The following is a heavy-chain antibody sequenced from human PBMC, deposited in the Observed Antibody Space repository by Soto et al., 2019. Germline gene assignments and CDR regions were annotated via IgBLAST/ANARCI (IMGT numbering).Heavy chain of an antibody. Sequence: GGSLRLSCAASGFTFSSYWMSWVRQAPGKGLEWVANIKQDGSEKYYVDSVKGRFTISRDNAKNSLYLQMNSLRAEDTAVYYWARDTRGYSYVGYYYYYYMDVWGKGTTVTVSS. D-gene: IGHD5-18*01. J-gene: IGHJ6*03. CDR2: IKQDGSEK. CDR1: GFTFSSYW. V-gene: IGHV3-7*01. CDR3: ARDTRGYSYVGYYYYYYMDV.